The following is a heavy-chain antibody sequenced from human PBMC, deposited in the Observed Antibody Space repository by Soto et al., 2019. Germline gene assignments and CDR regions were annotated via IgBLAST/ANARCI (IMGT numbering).Heavy chain of an antibody. J-gene: IGHJ6*02. CDR3: ARLYYDCV. CDR1: GSDFSTYS. CDR2: VSLDSDSI. Sequence: GGSLRLSCRASGSDFSTYSMNWVRQAPGQGLEWIAYVSLDSDSIQYADSVKGWFTISRDDAENSLYLQMDRLVDEDTATYSFARLYYDCVLGQGTTVTVSS. V-gene: IGHV3-48*02. D-gene: IGHD3-3*01.